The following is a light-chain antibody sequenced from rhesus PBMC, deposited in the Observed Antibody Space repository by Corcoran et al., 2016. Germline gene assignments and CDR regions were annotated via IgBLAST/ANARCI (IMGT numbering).Light chain of an antibody. CDR2: AAS. V-gene: IGKV1-94*01. J-gene: IGKJ2*01. CDR3: LQDYTTPYS. CDR1: QGINKE. Sequence: DIQMTQSPSSLSASVGDRVTVTCRASQGINKELSWYQQKPGKAPPLLIYAASSLQTGVSSRVSGSGTGTNYILTISSMQPEDVATYYFLQDYTTPYSFGQGTKVEIK.